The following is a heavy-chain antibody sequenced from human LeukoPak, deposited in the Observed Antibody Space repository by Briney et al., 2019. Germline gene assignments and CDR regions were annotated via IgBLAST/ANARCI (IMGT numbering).Heavy chain of an antibody. CDR2: IKQDGSKK. CDR1: GFTFSSYW. CDR3: ARDLEAAGPYYYYYYMDV. Sequence: GGSLRLSCAASGFTFSSYWMSWVRQAPGKGLEWVANIKQDGSKKYYVDSVKGRFTISRDNAKNSLYLQMNSLRADDTAVYYCARDLEAAGPYYYYYYMDVWGKGTTVTVS. J-gene: IGHJ6*03. V-gene: IGHV3-7*03. D-gene: IGHD6-13*01.